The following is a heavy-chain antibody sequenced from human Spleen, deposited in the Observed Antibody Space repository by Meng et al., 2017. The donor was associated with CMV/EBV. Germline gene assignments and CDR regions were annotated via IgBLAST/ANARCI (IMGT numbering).Heavy chain of an antibody. CDR2: IYYSGST. J-gene: IGHJ5*02. Sequence: VGSIGSSSSYCGWIRQPPGKGLEWIGSIYYSGSTYYTPSLKSRVTISVDTSKNQFSLKLSSVTAADTAVYYCARSRVVAATRGWFDPWGQGTLVTVSS. CDR1: VGSIGSSSSY. V-gene: IGHV4-39*07. CDR3: ARSRVVAATRGWFDP. D-gene: IGHD2-15*01.